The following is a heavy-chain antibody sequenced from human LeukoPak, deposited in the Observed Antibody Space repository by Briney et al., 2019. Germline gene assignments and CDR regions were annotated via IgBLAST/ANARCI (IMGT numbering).Heavy chain of an antibody. J-gene: IGHJ4*02. Sequence: PGGSLRLSCAASGFIFSSHSMSWVRQAPGKGLEWVSYINGPSDTIYYADSVKGRFSISRDNAKYSVYLQMSSLRAEDTAVYYCTTYGRDGYRGYFWGQGALVTVSS. D-gene: IGHD5-24*01. CDR1: GFIFSSHS. V-gene: IGHV3-48*04. CDR2: INGPSDTI. CDR3: TTYGRDGYRGYF.